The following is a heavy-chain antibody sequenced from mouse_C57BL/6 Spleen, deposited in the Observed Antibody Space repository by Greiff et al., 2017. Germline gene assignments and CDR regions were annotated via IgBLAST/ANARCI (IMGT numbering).Heavy chain of an antibody. J-gene: IGHJ3*01. V-gene: IGHV1-55*01. CDR2: IYPGSGST. CDR1: GYTFTSYW. Sequence: VQLQQPGAELVKPGASVKMSCKASGYTFTSYWITWVKQRPGQGLEWIRDIYPGSGSTNYNEKFKSKATLTVDTSSSTAYMQLSSLTSEDSAVYYCASRTYDYDLAYWGQGTLVTVSA. D-gene: IGHD2-4*01. CDR3: ASRTYDYDLAY.